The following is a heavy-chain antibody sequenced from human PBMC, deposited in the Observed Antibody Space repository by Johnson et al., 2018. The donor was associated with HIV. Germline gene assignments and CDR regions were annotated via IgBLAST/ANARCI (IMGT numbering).Heavy chain of an antibody. CDR1: GFSLSVYA. J-gene: IGHJ3*01. CDR2: ISGGGGTT. Sequence: VQLVESVGGLVQPGGSLRLSCAASGFSLSVYAMTWVRQAPGKGLEWVSTISGGGGTTNYADSVKGRFTISRDTFKNTLYLQMGSLRVEDTAVYYCVKDLYCTGGICRTDAFDVWGQGTTVTASS. CDR3: VKDLYCTGGICRTDAFDV. D-gene: IGHD2-8*02. V-gene: IGHV3-23*04.